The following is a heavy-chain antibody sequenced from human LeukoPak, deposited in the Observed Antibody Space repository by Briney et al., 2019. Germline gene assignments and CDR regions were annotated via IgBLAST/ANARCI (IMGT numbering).Heavy chain of an antibody. Sequence: GGSLRLSCAASGFTFGSYAMSWVRQAPGKGLEWVSAISGSGGTTYFADSVKGRFTISRDNSKNTLFLQMNSLRAEDTAVYYCAKDSRYCSSTGCYAEFDYWGQGTLVTVSS. J-gene: IGHJ4*02. CDR1: GFTFGSYA. D-gene: IGHD2-2*01. CDR3: AKDSRYCSSTGCYAEFDY. CDR2: ISGSGGTT. V-gene: IGHV3-23*01.